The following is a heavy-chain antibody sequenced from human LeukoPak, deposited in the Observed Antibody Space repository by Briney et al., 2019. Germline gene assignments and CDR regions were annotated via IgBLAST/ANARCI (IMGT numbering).Heavy chain of an antibody. Sequence: ASVKVSCKASGYTFTSYDINWVRQATGQGLEWMGGIIPIFGTANYAQKFQGRVTITADESTSTAYMELSSLRSEDTAVYYCARESQFGEFGFDIWGQGTMVTVSS. J-gene: IGHJ3*02. V-gene: IGHV1-69*13. CDR2: IIPIFGTA. CDR3: ARESQFGEFGFDI. D-gene: IGHD3-10*01. CDR1: GYTFTSYD.